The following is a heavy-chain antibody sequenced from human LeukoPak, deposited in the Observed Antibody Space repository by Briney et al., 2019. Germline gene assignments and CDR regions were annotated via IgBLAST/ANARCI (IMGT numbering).Heavy chain of an antibody. V-gene: IGHV4-30-2*01. CDR3: ARGGDGYNFAY. Sequence: PSQTLSLTCAVSGVSISSGGYSWSWIRQPPGKGLEWIGYIYHSGSTYYNPSPKSRVTITVDRSKNQFSLKLSSVTAADTAVYYCARGGDGYNFAYWGQGTLVTVSS. CDR2: IYHSGST. CDR1: GVSISSGGYS. D-gene: IGHD5-24*01. J-gene: IGHJ4*02.